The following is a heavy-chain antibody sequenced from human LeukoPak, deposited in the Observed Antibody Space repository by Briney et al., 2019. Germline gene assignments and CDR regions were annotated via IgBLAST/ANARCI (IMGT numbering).Heavy chain of an antibody. CDR2: IIPILGIA. D-gene: IGHD1-14*01. J-gene: IGHJ5*02. CDR1: GGTFSSYT. Sequence: SVKVSCKASGGTFSSYTISWVRQAPGQGLEWMGRIIPILGIANYAQKFQGRVTITADKPTSTAYMELSSLRSEDTAVYYCAAEPGFHTRWFDPWGQGTLVTVSS. V-gene: IGHV1-69*02. CDR3: AAEPGFHTRWFDP.